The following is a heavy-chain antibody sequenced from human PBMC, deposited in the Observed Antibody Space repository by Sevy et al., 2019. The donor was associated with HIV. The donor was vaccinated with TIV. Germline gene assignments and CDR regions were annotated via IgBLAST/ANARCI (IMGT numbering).Heavy chain of an antibody. CDR2: ISSSSSYI. J-gene: IGHJ6*02. V-gene: IGHV3-21*01. Sequence: GGSLRLSCAASGFTFSSYSMYWVRQAPGKGLEWVSSISSSSSYIYYADSVKGRFTISRDNAKNSLYLQMNSLRAEDTAVYYCARDDAILFYSNYSGGEFLYYYGMDVWGQGTTVTVS. CDR3: ARDDAILFYSNYSGGEFLYYYGMDV. CDR1: GFTFSSYS. D-gene: IGHD4-4*01.